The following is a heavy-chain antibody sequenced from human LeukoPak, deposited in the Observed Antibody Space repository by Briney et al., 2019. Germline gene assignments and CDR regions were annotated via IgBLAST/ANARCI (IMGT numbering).Heavy chain of an antibody. D-gene: IGHD3/OR15-3a*01. V-gene: IGHV4-59*11. CDR3: ARRTGYLNYYYYYYMDV. Sequence: PSDTLSLTCTVSGGSISSHYWRWMRQPPGKGLDWIGYIYYSGSTNYNPSLKSRVTISVDTSRNQFSLKLSSVTAADSAVYYCARRTGYLNYYYYYYMDVWGNGTTVTVSS. CDR1: GGSISSHY. J-gene: IGHJ6*03. CDR2: IYYSGST.